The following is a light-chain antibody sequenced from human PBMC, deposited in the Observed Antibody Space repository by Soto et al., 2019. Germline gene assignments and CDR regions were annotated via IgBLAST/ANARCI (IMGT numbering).Light chain of an antibody. V-gene: IGLV1-51*01. J-gene: IGLJ2*01. CDR2: DDN. Sequence: QSVLTQPPSMSAAPGQKVTISCSGSSANIANTYVSWYQQLPGTAPKLLIYDDNKRPSGIPDRFSGSKSGTSATLGITGLQTGDEADYYCGTWDSSLSVGVFGGGTKVTVL. CDR1: SANIANTY. CDR3: GTWDSSLSVGV.